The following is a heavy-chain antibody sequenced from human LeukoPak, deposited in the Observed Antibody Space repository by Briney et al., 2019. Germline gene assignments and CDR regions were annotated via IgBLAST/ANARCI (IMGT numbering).Heavy chain of an antibody. D-gene: IGHD5-24*01. CDR2: MNPNSGNT. CDR3: ARDYSAMATSHFDY. Sequence: ASAKVSCKASGYTFTSYDINWVRQATGQGLEWMGWMNPNSGNTGYAQKFQGRVTITRNTSISTAYMELSSLRSEDTAVYYCARDYSAMATSHFDYWGQGTLVTVSS. J-gene: IGHJ4*02. CDR1: GYTFTSYD. V-gene: IGHV1-8*03.